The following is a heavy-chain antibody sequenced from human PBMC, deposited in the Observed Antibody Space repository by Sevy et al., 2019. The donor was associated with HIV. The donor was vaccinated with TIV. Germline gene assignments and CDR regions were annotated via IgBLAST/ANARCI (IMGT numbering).Heavy chain of an antibody. Sequence: GGSLRLSCAASGFTFSSFGMHWVRQAPGKGLEWVSFISYDGSNKKYADSVKGRLTVSRDKSKNTLYLQMNSLRAEDTAVYYCAKDVDYSDSSAGPSSLIYNYYYGLEDWGPGTTVTVSS. CDR3: AKDVDYSDSSAGPSSLIYNYYYGLED. D-gene: IGHD3-22*01. V-gene: IGHV3-30*18. CDR1: GFTFSSFG. J-gene: IGHJ6*02. CDR2: ISYDGSNK.